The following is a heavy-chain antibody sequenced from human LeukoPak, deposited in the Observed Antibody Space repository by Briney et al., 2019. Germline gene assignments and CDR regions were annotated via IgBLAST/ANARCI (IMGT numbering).Heavy chain of an antibody. Sequence: GGSLRLSCVAPGFTFSNYAMSWVRQAPGKGLEWVSTISGNGGSTYYADSVKGRFTISRDNSKNTVYLQMNSLRAEDTAVYYCAKRIAATSFDYWGQGTLVTVSS. V-gene: IGHV3-23*01. CDR2: ISGNGGST. J-gene: IGHJ4*02. CDR3: AKRIAATSFDY. D-gene: IGHD6-13*01. CDR1: GFTFSNYA.